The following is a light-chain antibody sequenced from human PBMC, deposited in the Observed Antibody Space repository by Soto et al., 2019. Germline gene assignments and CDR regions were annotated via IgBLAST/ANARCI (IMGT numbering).Light chain of an antibody. J-gene: IGKJ2*01. V-gene: IGKV3-20*01. CDR2: GAS. CDR1: QSVSNNY. Sequence: IVLTQSPATLSLSPGKRATLSCRASQSVSNNYLAWYQQKPGQAPTLLIYGASRRATGIPDRFSGRESGTDFTLTITTLEPEDAAVYFCQQYASSPYTFGQGTKVDIK. CDR3: QQYASSPYT.